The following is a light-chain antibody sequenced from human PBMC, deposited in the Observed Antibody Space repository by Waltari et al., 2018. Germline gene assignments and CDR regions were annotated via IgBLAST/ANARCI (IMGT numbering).Light chain of an antibody. CDR3: AAWDDSLNGYV. Sequence: QSVLTQPPSASGTPGPRVTIPCSGSSSNLGSNTVNWYQQLPGTAPKLLIYNNNQRPSGVPDRFSGSKSGTSASLAISGLQSEDEADYYCAAWDDSLNGYVFGTGTKVTVL. CDR2: NNN. J-gene: IGLJ1*01. V-gene: IGLV1-44*01. CDR1: SSNLGSNT.